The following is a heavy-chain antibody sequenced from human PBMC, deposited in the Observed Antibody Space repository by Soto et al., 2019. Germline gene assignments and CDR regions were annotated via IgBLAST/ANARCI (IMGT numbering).Heavy chain of an antibody. V-gene: IGHV4-30-4*01. J-gene: IGHJ6*02. CDR2: IYYSGST. D-gene: IGHD3-3*01. CDR1: GGSISSGDYY. CDR3: ARDEPFGSGLEDV. Sequence: SETLSLTCTVSGGSISSGDYYWSWIRQPPGKGLEWIGYIYYSGSTYYNPSLKSRVTISVDTSKNQFSLKLSSVTAADTAVYYCARDEPFGSGLEDVWGQGTTVTVSS.